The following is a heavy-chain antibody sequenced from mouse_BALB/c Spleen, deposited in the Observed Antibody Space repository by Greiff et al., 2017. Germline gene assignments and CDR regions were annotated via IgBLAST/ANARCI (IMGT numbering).Heavy chain of an antibody. CDR1: GFTFSGYY. CDR2: ISDSGSYT. J-gene: IGHJ2*01. V-gene: IGHV5-4*02. Sequence: DVKLVESGGGLVKPGGSLKLSCAASGFTFSGYYMYWVRQTPEKRLEWVATISDSGSYTYYPDSVKGRFTISRDNAKNNLYLQMSSLKSEDTAMYYCARRGEGFDYWGQGTTLTVSA. CDR3: ARRGEGFDY.